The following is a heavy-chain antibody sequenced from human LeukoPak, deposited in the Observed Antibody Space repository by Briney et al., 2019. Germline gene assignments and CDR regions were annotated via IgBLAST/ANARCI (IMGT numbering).Heavy chain of an antibody. CDR1: GFTVSGNH. D-gene: IGHD3-22*01. CDR3: ARVGNYYNSSGYYYAYLFAFDY. V-gene: IGHV3-66*01. J-gene: IGHJ4*02. CDR2: LERGGNT. Sequence: GGSLRLSCAASGFTVSGNHMSWVRQAPGKGLEWVSLLERGGNTNYADSVKGRFTISRDNSKNTLYLQMNSLRAEDTAVYYCARVGNYYNSSGYYYAYLFAFDYWGQGTLVTVSS.